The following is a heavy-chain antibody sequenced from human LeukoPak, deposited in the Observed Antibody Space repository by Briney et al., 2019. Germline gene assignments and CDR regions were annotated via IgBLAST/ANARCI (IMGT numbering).Heavy chain of an antibody. V-gene: IGHV3-7*01. CDR3: ARKPWDL. D-gene: IGHD1-14*01. Sequence: GGSLRLACAASGFTFSTFWMNWVRQAPGKGLEWVANVKEDGNEKYYVDSVKGRFTISRDNSKNTLYLQMNSLRAEDTAVYYCARKPWDLWGQGTLVTVSS. J-gene: IGHJ5*02. CDR1: GFTFSTFW. CDR2: VKEDGNEK.